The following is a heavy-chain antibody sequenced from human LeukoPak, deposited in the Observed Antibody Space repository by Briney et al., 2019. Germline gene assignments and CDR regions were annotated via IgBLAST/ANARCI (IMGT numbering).Heavy chain of an antibody. CDR2: IYWDDDK. V-gene: IGHV2-5*02. D-gene: IGHD6-13*01. CDR3: AHRGGHQLVRGWFDP. J-gene: IGHJ5*02. CDR1: GFSLSTSGVG. Sequence: SGPTLVEPTRTLTLTCTFSGFSLSTSGVGVGWIRQPPGKALEWLALIYWDDDKYYSPSLKSRLTITKDTSKNQVVLTMTNMDPVDTATYYCAHRGGHQLVRGWFDPWGQGSLVTVSS.